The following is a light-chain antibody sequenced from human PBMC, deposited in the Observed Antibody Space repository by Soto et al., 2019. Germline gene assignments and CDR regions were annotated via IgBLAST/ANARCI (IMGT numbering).Light chain of an antibody. V-gene: IGKV3-15*01. J-gene: IGKJ1*01. CDR2: DAS. CDR1: QSVNNK. CDR3: QRYSDWPPWT. Sequence: IVMTQSPATLSVSPVERATLSCRASQSVNNKFAWYQQKPGQAPRLLIYDASIRATGIPDRFIGSGSGTEFTLTITSLQSEDFAVYYCQRYSDWPPWTFGQGTKVDIK.